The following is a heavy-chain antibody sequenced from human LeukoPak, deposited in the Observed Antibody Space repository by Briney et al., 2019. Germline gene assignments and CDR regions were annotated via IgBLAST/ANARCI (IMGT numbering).Heavy chain of an antibody. J-gene: IGHJ5*02. D-gene: IGHD6-13*01. Sequence: GASVKVCCKASGYTFTSYYMHWVRQAPGQGLEWMGIINPSGGSTSYAQKFQGRVTMTTDTSTSTAYMELRSLRSDDMAVYYCAREWVPRIAAAGINWFDPWGQGTLVTVSS. V-gene: IGHV1-46*01. CDR3: AREWVPRIAAAGINWFDP. CDR1: GYTFTSYY. CDR2: INPSGGST.